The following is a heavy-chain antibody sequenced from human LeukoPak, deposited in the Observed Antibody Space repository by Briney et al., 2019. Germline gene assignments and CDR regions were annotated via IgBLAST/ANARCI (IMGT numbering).Heavy chain of an antibody. J-gene: IGHJ5*02. CDR3: SRIAARRNLPNGFDP. CDR2: MNPNSGNT. CDR1: GYTFPSYE. V-gene: IGHV1-8*01. Sequence: GASVKVSCQASGYTFPSYEIHWVRQATGHGLAWMGWMNPNSGNTGYAQKFQGRVTMTRNTSISTAYMELSSLRSEDTAVYYCSRIAARRNLPNGFDPWGQGTLVTVSS. D-gene: IGHD6-6*01.